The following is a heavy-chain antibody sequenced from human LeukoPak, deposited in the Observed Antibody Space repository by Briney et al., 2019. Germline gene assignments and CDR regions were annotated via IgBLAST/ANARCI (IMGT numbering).Heavy chain of an antibody. CDR2: IITILGIG. J-gene: IGHJ3*02. Sequence: SVKVSCKASRGTFSSYASSWVRQAPGQGVGWMGRIITILGIGNYAQKFQGRVTITADKPTSTDYMELSSLRSEDTAVYYCARGVRPATAIPGAFDIWGQGTMVTVFS. CDR3: ARGVRPATAIPGAFDI. CDR1: RGTFSSYA. D-gene: IGHD2-2*02. V-gene: IGHV1-69*04.